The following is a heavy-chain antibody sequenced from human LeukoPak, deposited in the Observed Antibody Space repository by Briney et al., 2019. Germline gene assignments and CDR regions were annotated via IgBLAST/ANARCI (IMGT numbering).Heavy chain of an antibody. Sequence: PGGSLKLSCAASGLTFSNHWMHWVRQAPGKGLVWVSRIDGDGSGTSYADSVKGRFTISRDNAKNTSYLQMDSLRAEDSAVYYCATAFDYWGQGTLVTVSS. CDR3: ATAFDY. J-gene: IGHJ4*02. CDR2: IDGDGSGT. CDR1: GLTFSNHW. V-gene: IGHV3-74*01.